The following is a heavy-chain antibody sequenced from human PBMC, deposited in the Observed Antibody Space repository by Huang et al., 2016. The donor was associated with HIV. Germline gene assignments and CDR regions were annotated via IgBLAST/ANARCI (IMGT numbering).Heavy chain of an antibody. CDR2: TAADGSGQ. J-gene: IGHJ4*02. CDR3: AKDQGQWLAYFDS. CDR1: GITFRNYA. Sequence: VRLVQSGGGVVQPGRSLRLSCAASGITFRNYAMHWVRQAAGKGVWWAAGTAADGSGQYYVDSVKGRFIISKDNSNETLFLEMRSLKSEDTAVYFCAKDQGQWLAYFDSWGQGTLVTVSS. D-gene: IGHD6-19*01. V-gene: IGHV3-30*18.